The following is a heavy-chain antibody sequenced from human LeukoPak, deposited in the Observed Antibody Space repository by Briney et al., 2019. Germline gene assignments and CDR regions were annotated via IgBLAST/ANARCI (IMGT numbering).Heavy chain of an antibody. V-gene: IGHV1-46*01. CDR1: GYTFTGYY. J-gene: IGHJ4*02. D-gene: IGHD3-22*01. Sequence: ASVKVSCKASGYTFTGYYMHWVRQAPGQGLEWMGMIYPRDGSTSYAQKFQGRVTVTRDTSTSTVHMELSGLRSEDTAVYYCARDLAVGYYDSSGYYGGYWGQGTLVTVSS. CDR3: ARDLAVGYYDSSGYYGGY. CDR2: IYPRDGST.